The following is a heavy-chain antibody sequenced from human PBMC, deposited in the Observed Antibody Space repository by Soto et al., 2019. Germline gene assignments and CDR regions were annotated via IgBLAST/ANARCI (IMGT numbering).Heavy chain of an antibody. J-gene: IGHJ4*02. CDR2: ISSTTNYI. V-gene: IGHV3-21*01. Sequence: GGSLRLSCASSVFTFSRYSMNWVRQAPGKGLEWVSSISSTTNYIYYADSMKGRFTVSRDNAKNSVYLDMKSLSAEDTAVYYCARESEDLTSNFDYWGQGTLVTVSS. CDR3: ARESEDLTSNFDY. CDR1: VFTFSRYS.